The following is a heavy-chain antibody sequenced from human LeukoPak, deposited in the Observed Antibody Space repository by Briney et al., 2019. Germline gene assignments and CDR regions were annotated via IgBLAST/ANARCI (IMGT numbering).Heavy chain of an antibody. D-gene: IGHD6-6*01. CDR1: GFTFSNYN. J-gene: IGHJ4*02. V-gene: IGHV3-21*01. CDR2: ISSSSYI. Sequence: PGGSLRLPCAASGFTFSNYNINWVRQAPGKGLEWVSSISSSSYIYYADSMKGRFTISRDNAKNSLYLQMSSLRAEDTAVYYCARAFSSSSPFDYWGQGTLVTVSS. CDR3: ARAFSSSSPFDY.